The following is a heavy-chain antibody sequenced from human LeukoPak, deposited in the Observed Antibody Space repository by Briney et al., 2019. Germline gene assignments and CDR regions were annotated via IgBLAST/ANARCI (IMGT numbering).Heavy chain of an antibody. Sequence: PSETLSLTCSVSGGSISSTSYYWGWIRQPPGKGLEWIGSIYYSGSTYYNPSLKSRVTISVDTSKNQFSLKLSSVTAADTAVYYCARHRIDVGAFVQHFDYWGQGTLVTVSS. D-gene: IGHD1-26*01. CDR1: GGSISSTSYY. CDR3: ARHRIDVGAFVQHFDY. V-gene: IGHV4-39*01. CDR2: IYYSGST. J-gene: IGHJ4*02.